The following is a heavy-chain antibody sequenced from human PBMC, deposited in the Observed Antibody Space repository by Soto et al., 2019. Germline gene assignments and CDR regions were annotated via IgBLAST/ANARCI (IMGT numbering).Heavy chain of an antibody. CDR2: IIPILGIA. CDR1: GGTFSSYT. J-gene: IGHJ6*02. D-gene: IGHD2-2*01. Sequence: SVKVSCKASGGTFSSYTISWVRQAPGQGLEWMGRIIPILGIANYAQKFQGRVTITADKSTSTAYMELSSLRSEDTAVYYCARKSRGYCSSTSCSAAYYYYGMDVWGQGTSVTVSS. CDR3: ARKSRGYCSSTSCSAAYYYYGMDV. V-gene: IGHV1-69*02.